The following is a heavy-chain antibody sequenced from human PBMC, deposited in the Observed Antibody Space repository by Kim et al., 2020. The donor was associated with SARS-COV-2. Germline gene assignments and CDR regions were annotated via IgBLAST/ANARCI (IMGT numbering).Heavy chain of an antibody. CDR1: GFTFSSYA. D-gene: IGHD6-6*01. Sequence: GGSLRLSCAASGFTFSSYAMSWVRQAPGKGLEWVSSIRWNSANICYADSVRGRLTISRDNAKNSLYLQMSSLRADDTAFYDGAKDKYSSPSGLASWGQG. V-gene: IGHV3-9*01. J-gene: IGHJ1*01. CDR3: AKDKYSSPSGLAS. CDR2: IRWNSANI.